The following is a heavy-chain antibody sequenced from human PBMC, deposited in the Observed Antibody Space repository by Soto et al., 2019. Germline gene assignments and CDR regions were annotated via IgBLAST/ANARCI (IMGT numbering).Heavy chain of an antibody. V-gene: IGHV1-2*02. Sequence: QVQLVQSGAEVKKPGASVKVSCEASGYTFTGYYMHWVRQAPGQGLEWMGWINPNSGGTNYAQKFQGRVTMTRDTSISTAYMELSRLRSDDTAVYYCARLGTYYYGSGRRGMDVWGQGTTVTVSS. J-gene: IGHJ6*02. D-gene: IGHD3-10*01. CDR3: ARLGTYYYGSGRRGMDV. CDR1: GYTFTGYY. CDR2: INPNSGGT.